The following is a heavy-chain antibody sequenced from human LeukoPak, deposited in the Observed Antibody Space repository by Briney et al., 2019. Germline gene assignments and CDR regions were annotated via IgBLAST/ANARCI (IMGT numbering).Heavy chain of an antibody. Sequence: GGSLRLTCAASGFTVSSYGMHWVRQAPGKGLELAAFIRYDGSNKYYADSVKGRFTISRDNSKNTLYLQMNSLRAADTAVYYCAKDPTHYRVWDDYDSTVLSYWGQGTLVTVSS. D-gene: IGHD3-22*01. CDR1: GFTVSSYG. CDR2: IRYDGSNK. J-gene: IGHJ4*02. V-gene: IGHV3-30*02. CDR3: AKDPTHYRVWDDYDSTVLSY.